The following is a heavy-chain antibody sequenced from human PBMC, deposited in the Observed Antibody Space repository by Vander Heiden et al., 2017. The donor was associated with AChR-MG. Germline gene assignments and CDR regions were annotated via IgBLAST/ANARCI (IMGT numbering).Heavy chain of an antibody. CDR1: GGSFISYY. Sequence: QVQLQQRGEGLLKPSETLSLTCAVHGGSFISYYWSLTRQPPSEGLELSGEINVSGSTNYNPSLKGRVTISVDTSKNQFSLKLSYVTATDKAVYYCARGSARYSSGYQDDYWGQGTLVTVSS. V-gene: IGHV4-34*01. D-gene: IGHD6-19*01. CDR2: INVSGST. CDR3: ARGSARYSSGYQDDY. J-gene: IGHJ4*02.